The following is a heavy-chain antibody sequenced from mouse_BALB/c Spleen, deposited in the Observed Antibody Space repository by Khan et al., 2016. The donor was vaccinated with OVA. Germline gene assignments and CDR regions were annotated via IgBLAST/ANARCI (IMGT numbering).Heavy chain of an antibody. D-gene: IGHD4-1*01. J-gene: IGHJ3*01. CDR2: IWTGGDT. CDR3: ARWNWDGFAF. V-gene: IGHV2-9*02. CDR1: GFSLTTYG. Sequence: QVQLKESGPGLVAPSQSLSITCTVSGFSLTTYGVHWVRQPPGKGLEWLGVIWTGGDTNYNSALMSRLSIRKDNSKSQVFLKMNSLQTDDTAMYYCARWNWDGFAFWGQGTLVTVSA.